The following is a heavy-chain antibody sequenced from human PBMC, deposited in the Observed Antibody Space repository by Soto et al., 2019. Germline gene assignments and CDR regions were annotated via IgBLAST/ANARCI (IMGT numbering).Heavy chain of an antibody. D-gene: IGHD3-3*01. CDR3: ARGARITIFGVVYNWFDP. Sequence: SETLSVTCAVYGGSFSGYYWSWIRQPPGKGLEWIGEINHSGSTNYNPSLKSRVTISVDTSKNQFSLKLSSVTAADTAVYYCARGARITIFGVVYNWFDPWGQGTLVTVSS. CDR1: GGSFSGYY. V-gene: IGHV4-34*01. CDR2: INHSGST. J-gene: IGHJ5*02.